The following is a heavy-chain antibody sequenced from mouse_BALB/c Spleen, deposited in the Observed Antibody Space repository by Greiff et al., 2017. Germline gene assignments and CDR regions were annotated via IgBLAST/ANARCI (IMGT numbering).Heavy chain of an antibody. Sequence: VQLQESGPGLVAPSQCLSITCTVSGFSLTSYDISWIRQPPGKGLEWLGVIWTGGGTNYNSAFMSRLSISKDNSKSKVFLKMNSLQTDDTAIYYCVRDPVVGYFDVWGAGTTVTVSS. V-gene: IGHV2-9-2*01. CDR3: VRDPVVGYFDV. J-gene: IGHJ1*01. CDR1: GFSLTSYD. D-gene: IGHD1-1*01. CDR2: IWTGGGT.